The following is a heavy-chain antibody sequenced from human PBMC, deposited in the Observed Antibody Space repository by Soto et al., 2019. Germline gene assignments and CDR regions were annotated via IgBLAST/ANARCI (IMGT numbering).Heavy chain of an antibody. D-gene: IGHD6-13*01. CDR1: GGSISSSSYY. CDR3: ARPGLIAASGIEDYYYYMDV. Sequence: SSETLSLTCTVSGGSISSSSYYWGWIRQPPGKGLEWIGSIYYSGSTYYNPSLKSRVTISVDTSKNQFSLKLSSVTAADTAVYYCARPGLIAASGIEDYYYYMDVWGKGTTVTVSS. J-gene: IGHJ6*03. V-gene: IGHV4-39*01. CDR2: IYYSGST.